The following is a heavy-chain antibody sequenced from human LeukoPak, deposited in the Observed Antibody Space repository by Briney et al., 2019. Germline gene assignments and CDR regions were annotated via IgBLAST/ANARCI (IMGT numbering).Heavy chain of an antibody. CDR3: ARHSPTYYDILTGLERYYFDY. CDR1: GGSISSYY. D-gene: IGHD3-9*01. V-gene: IGHV4-59*08. J-gene: IGHJ4*02. CDR2: IYYSGST. Sequence: PSETLSLTCTVSGGSISSYYWSWIRQPPGKGLEWIGYIYYSGSTNYNPSLKSRVTISVDTSKNQFSLKLSSVTAADTAVYYCARHSPTYYDILTGLERYYFDYWGQGTLVTVSS.